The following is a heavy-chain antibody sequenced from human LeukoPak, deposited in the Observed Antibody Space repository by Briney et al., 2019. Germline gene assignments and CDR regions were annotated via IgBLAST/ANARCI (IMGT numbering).Heavy chain of an antibody. V-gene: IGHV1-8*01. J-gene: IGHJ6*03. CDR1: GYTFTSYD. D-gene: IGHD2-2*01. CDR3: ARVECSSTSCYYYYYMDV. Sequence: GASVKVSCKASGYTFTSYDINWVRQATGQGLEWMGWMNPNSGNTGYAQKFQGRVTMTRNTSISTAYMELGSLRSEDMAVYYCARVECSSTSCYYYYYMDVWGKGTTVTVSS. CDR2: MNPNSGNT.